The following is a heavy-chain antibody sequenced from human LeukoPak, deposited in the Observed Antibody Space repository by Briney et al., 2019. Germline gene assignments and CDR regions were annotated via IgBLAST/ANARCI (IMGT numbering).Heavy chain of an antibody. J-gene: IGHJ6*03. V-gene: IGHV4-39*07. Sequence: SETLSLTCTVSGGSISSSTYYWGWIRQPPGKGLEWIGSIYYSGSTYYNPSIKSRVTISVDTSKNQFSLKLSSVTAADTAVYYCACQVGSSWYYYYMDVWGKGTTVTVSS. CDR2: IYYSGST. CDR1: GGSISSSTYY. CDR3: ACQVGSSWYYYYMDV. D-gene: IGHD2-15*01.